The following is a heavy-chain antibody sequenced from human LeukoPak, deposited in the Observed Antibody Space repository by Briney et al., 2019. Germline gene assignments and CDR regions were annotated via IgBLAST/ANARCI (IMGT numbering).Heavy chain of an antibody. V-gene: IGHV3-23*01. CDR1: ELTFSSYA. CDR3: AKPARTDYADY. Sequence: GGTLRLSCAASELTFSSYAMNWVRQAPGKGLEWVSGVSGSGGSTYYADSVKGRFTISRDNSKNTLYLQMNSLKAEDTAVYYCAKPARTDYADYWGRGTLVTVSS. J-gene: IGHJ4*02. D-gene: IGHD1-14*01. CDR2: VSGSGGST.